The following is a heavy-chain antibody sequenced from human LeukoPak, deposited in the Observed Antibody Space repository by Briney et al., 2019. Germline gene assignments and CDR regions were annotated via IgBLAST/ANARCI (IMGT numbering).Heavy chain of an antibody. D-gene: IGHD2-15*01. Sequence: ASVKASCKASGYTFINNDINWVRQAPGQGLEWMAWIDPKNGNRGYAQSFQGRVTMTTDTSISTAYMELSSLRSEDTAVYYCARSHTRKGFCGGGRCYPAVWWFDPWGQGTLVTVSS. CDR1: GYTFINND. V-gene: IGHV1-8*01. CDR3: ARSHTRKGFCGGGRCYPAVWWFDP. CDR2: IDPKNGNR. J-gene: IGHJ5*02.